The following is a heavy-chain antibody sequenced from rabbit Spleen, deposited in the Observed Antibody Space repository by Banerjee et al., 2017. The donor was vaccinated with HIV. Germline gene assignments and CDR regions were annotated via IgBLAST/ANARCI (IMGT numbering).Heavy chain of an antibody. Sequence: QEQLVESGGGLVQPEGSLTLTCKASGLDFSANYWICWVRQAPGKGLEWIACIDVVASGSTYYTSWAKGRFTISETSSTTVTLQMTSLTAADRAAYFCARDLVGVIGWNFYLWGPGTLVTVS. D-gene: IGHD1-1*01. CDR2: IDVVASGST. J-gene: IGHJ4*01. CDR1: GLDFSANYW. CDR3: ARDLVGVIGWNFYL. V-gene: IGHV1S45*01.